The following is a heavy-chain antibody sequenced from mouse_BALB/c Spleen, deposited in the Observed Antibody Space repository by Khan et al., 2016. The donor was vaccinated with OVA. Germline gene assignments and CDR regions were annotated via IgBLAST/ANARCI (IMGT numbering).Heavy chain of an antibody. CDR2: ISRGSSTI. CDR3: ASSGGYFDSNFDV. D-gene: IGHD2-14*01. J-gene: IGHJ1*01. CDR1: GFTFSSFC. V-gene: IGHV5-17*02. Sequence: EVELVESGAGLVQPGGSRKFSCAASGFTFSSFCIHWVRQAPKKGLEWVAYISRGSSTIYYVHTVKGRSTISRDNSKNTLFLQMTSLRSEDTAILYGASSGGYFDSNFDVWGAGTSVTVSS.